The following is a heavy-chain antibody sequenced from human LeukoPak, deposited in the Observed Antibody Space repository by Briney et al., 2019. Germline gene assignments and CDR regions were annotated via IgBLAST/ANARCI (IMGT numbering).Heavy chain of an antibody. D-gene: IGHD1-14*01. Sequence: GASVKVSCKTSGYTFTTYEINWVRQAAGQGLEWMGWMHPNSGSIDYAQKFQGGVTMTRDTSTNTAYMELSSLRSEDTAAYYCTRGPRNDPWGQGTLVIVSS. CDR2: MHPNSGSI. V-gene: IGHV1-8*01. J-gene: IGHJ5*02. CDR3: TRGPRNDP. CDR1: GYTFTTYE.